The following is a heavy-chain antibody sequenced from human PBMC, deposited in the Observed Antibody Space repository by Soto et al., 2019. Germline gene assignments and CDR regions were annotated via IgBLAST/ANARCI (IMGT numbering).Heavy chain of an antibody. V-gene: IGHV4-31*03. CDR3: ARVFSDSSSFFAP. Sequence: QVQLQESGPGLVKPSETLSLTCTVSGGSISRGGYYWSRIRQHPGKGLAWIGYIYYSGSTYYNRPPKSRFTISVDTSKNQFSLNLSSVSAADPAVYYCARVFSDSSSFFAPWAKGTLVNVSS. CDR2: IYYSGST. CDR1: GGSISRGGYY. D-gene: IGHD6-13*01. J-gene: IGHJ5*02.